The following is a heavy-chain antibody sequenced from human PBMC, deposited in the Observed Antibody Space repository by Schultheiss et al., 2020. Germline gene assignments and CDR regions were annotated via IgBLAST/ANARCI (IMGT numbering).Heavy chain of an antibody. D-gene: IGHD4-11*01. CDR1: GFTFSSYD. J-gene: IGHJ6*02. CDR3: AKDIRGLQGNYYGMDV. V-gene: IGHV3-13*05. CDR2: IGTAGDP. Sequence: GGSLRLSCAASGFTFSSYDMHWVRQATGKGLEWVSAIGTAGDPYYPGSVKGRFTISRENAKNSLYLQMSSLRGEDAALYYCAKDIRGLQGNYYGMDVWGQGTTVTVSS.